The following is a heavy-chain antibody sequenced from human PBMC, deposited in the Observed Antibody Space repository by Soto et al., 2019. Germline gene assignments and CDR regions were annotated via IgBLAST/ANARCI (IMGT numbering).Heavy chain of an antibody. Sequence: QLQLQESGSGLVKPSQTLSLTCAVSGGSISSGGYSWSWIRQPPGKGLEWIGYIYHSGSTYYNPSLRSRVTIAVDRSKNQFSLKLSSVTAADTAVYYCARAPSGRLHRPYYYDGMDVWGQGTTVTVSS. V-gene: IGHV4-30-2*01. CDR2: IYHSGST. D-gene: IGHD3-10*01. J-gene: IGHJ6*02. CDR3: ARAPSGRLHRPYYYDGMDV. CDR1: GGSISSGGYS.